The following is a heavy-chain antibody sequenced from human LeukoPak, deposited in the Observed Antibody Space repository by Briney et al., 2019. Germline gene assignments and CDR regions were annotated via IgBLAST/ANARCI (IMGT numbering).Heavy chain of an antibody. CDR1: GXTVSSNY. J-gene: IGHJ4*02. CDR2: IYSGGIT. V-gene: IGHV3-53*01. Sequence: GGSLRLSCAASGXTVSSNYVSWVRQAPGKGLEWVSVIYSGGITYFADSLNGRFTISTDISKNTLYLQMNSLRAEDTAVYYCARGGIHCSSTSCWLYWGQGTLVTVSS. CDR3: ARGGIHCSSTSCWLY. D-gene: IGHD2-2*01.